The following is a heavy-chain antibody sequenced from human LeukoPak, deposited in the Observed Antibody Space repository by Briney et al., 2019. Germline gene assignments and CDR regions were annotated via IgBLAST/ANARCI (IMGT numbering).Heavy chain of an antibody. D-gene: IGHD7-27*01. J-gene: IGHJ4*02. V-gene: IGHV3-23*01. Sequence: GGSLRLSCAASGCTFSTYTMYWVRHPPGKRLEWVSIIGNNGGGIHYADSVRGRLTISRDNSKNALYLQMNSLRVEDTAVYYCAIDPNWGTHSWGQGVLVTVSS. CDR2: IGNNGGGI. CDR3: AIDPNWGTHS. CDR1: GCTFSTYT.